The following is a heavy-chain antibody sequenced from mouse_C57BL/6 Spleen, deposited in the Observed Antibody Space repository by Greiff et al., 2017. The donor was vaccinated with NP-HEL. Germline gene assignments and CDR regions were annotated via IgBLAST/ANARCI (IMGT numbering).Heavy chain of an antibody. V-gene: IGHV1-64*01. CDR1: GYTFTSYW. CDR2: IHPNSGST. CDR3: ARPWGRGFAY. Sequence: QVQLQQPGAELVKPGASVKLSCKASGYTFTSYWMHWVKQRPGQGLEWIGMIHPNSGSTNYNEKFKSKATLTVDKSSSTAYMQLSSLTSEDSAVYYCARPWGRGFAYWGQGTLVTVSA. J-gene: IGHJ3*01. D-gene: IGHD3-3*01.